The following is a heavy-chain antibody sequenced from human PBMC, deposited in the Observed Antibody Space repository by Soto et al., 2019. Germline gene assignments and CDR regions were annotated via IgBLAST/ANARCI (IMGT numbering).Heavy chain of an antibody. J-gene: IGHJ4*02. CDR3: VRAARSGTTHFDY. CDR2: SRNKAKSYTT. V-gene: IGHV3-72*01. CDR1: GLTFSDHY. D-gene: IGHD1-7*01. Sequence: EVQLVESGGVLVQPGGSLRLSCVASGLTFSDHYMDWVRQAPGKGLEWVGRSRNKAKSYTTDYAASVKGRFTISRDDSTSSAYLQMNSLETEDTAVYYCVRAARSGTTHFDYWGQGTLVTVSS.